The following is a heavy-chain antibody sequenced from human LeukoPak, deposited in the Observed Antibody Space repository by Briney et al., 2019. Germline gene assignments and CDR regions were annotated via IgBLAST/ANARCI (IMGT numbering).Heavy chain of an antibody. J-gene: IGHJ6*04. CDR1: GGSISSGDYH. CDR3: ARAWGDYYGMDV. CDR2: IYYSGST. D-gene: IGHD1-26*01. Sequence: SETLSLTCTVSGGSISSGDYHWSWIRQPPGKGLEWIGYIYYSGSTYYNPSLKSRVTISVDTSKNQFSLKLSSVTAADTAVYYCARAWGDYYGMDVWGEGTTVTVSS. V-gene: IGHV4-30-4*01.